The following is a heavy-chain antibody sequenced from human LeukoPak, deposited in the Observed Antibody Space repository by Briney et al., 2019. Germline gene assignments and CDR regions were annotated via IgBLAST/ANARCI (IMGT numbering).Heavy chain of an antibody. D-gene: IGHD5-18*01. V-gene: IGHV4-59*01. CDR1: GGPFNDYY. CDR3: ARGGTAMAPFDY. J-gene: IGHJ4*02. CDR2: IYYSGST. Sequence: SETLSLTCAVYGGPFNDYYWNWIRQPPGKGLEWIGYIYYSGSTNYTPSLKSRVTISVDTSKNQFSLKLSSVSAADTAVYYCARGGTAMAPFDYWGQGTLVTVSS.